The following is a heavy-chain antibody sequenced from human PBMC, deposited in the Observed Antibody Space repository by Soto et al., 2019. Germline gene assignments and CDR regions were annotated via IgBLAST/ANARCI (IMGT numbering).Heavy chain of an antibody. V-gene: IGHV4-31*03. Sequence: QVQLQESGPGLVKPSQTLSLTCIVSGGSISSGGYYWSWIRQHPGKGLEWIGYIYYSGSTYYNPSLKSRVTISVDTSKNQFSLKLSSVTAADTAVYYCARENARVGATTFDYWGQGTLVTVSS. D-gene: IGHD1-26*01. CDR1: GGSISSGGYY. CDR2: IYYSGST. CDR3: ARENARVGATTFDY. J-gene: IGHJ4*02.